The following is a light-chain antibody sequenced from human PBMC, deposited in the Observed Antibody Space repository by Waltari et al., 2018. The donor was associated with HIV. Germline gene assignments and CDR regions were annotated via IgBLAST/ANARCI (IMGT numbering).Light chain of an antibody. V-gene: IGKV3-20*01. J-gene: IGKJ2*01. CDR2: GAS. Sequence: EIVLTQSPGTLSLSPGERATLSCRASQSFSNSYLAWYQQKPGQAPRLLIYGASSRATGIPDRFSGSGSGTDFTLTISRLEPEDFAVYYCQQYGSSPRYTVGQGTKLEIK. CDR3: QQYGSSPRYT. CDR1: QSFSNSY.